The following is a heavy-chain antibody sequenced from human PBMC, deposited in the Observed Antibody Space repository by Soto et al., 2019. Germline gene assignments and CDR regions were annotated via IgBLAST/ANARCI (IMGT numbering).Heavy chain of an antibody. CDR3: ARDLSYGDYVGGFLSYYYYMDV. D-gene: IGHD4-17*01. CDR2: ISSSSSYI. CDR1: GFTFSSYS. Sequence: GGSLRLSCAASGFTFSSYSMNWVRQAPGKGLEWVSSISSSSSYIYYADSVKGRFTISRDNAKNSLYLQMNSLRAEGTAVYYWARDLSYGDYVGGFLSYYYYMDVWGKGTTVTVSS. V-gene: IGHV3-21*01. J-gene: IGHJ6*03.